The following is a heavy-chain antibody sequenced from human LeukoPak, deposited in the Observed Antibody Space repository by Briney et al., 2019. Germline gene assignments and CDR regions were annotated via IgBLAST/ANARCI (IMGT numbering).Heavy chain of an antibody. V-gene: IGHV3-30-3*01. CDR2: ISYDGSNK. Sequence: GGSLRLSCAASGFTFSSYAMHWVRQAPGKGLEWVAVISYDGSNKYYADSVKGRFTISRDNSKNTLYLQMNSLRAEDTAVYYCAKDLGGDWYFDYWGQGTLVTVSS. CDR3: AKDLGGDWYFDY. D-gene: IGHD2-21*02. J-gene: IGHJ4*02. CDR1: GFTFSSYA.